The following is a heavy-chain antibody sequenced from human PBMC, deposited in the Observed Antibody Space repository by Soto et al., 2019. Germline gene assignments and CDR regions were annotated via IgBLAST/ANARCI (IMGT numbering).Heavy chain of an antibody. J-gene: IGHJ4*02. Sequence: GGSLRLSCAASGFTFSSYSMNWVRQAPGKVLEWVSYISSSSSTIYYADSVKGRFTISRDNAKNTLYLQMNSLRAEDTAVYYCAKVYDSSGYYYENLDYWGQGTLVTVSS. D-gene: IGHD3-22*01. CDR2: ISSSSSTI. V-gene: IGHV3-48*01. CDR1: GFTFSSYS. CDR3: AKVYDSSGYYYENLDY.